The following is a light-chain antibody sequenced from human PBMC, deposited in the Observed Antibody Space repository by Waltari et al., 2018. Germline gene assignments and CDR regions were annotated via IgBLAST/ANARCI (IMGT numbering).Light chain of an antibody. J-gene: IGLJ2*01. V-gene: IGLV1-47*01. CDR2: LTH. CDR3: ATRDEGPTVV. CDR1: ISTLGTHY. Sequence: QSVLTQPPSASGTPGQSVTISCSGSISTLGTHYVYWYQQLPGTAPKLLIYLTHQRPSGVPDRFSASKSGTSASLAISGLRFEDEADYYCATRDEGPTVVFGGGTKLTVL.